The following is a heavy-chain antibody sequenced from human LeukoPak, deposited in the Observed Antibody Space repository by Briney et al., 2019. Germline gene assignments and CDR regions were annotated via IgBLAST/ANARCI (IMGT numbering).Heavy chain of an antibody. J-gene: IGHJ4*02. D-gene: IGHD3-10*01. CDR2: IWYDGSNK. Sequence: PGGSLRLSCAASGFTFSSYGMHGVRQAPGKGLEWVAVIWYDGSNKYYADSVKGRFTISRDNSKNTLYLQMNSLRAEDTAVYYCARENYYGSGSYTSYFDYWGQGTLVTVSS. CDR1: GFTFSSYG. V-gene: IGHV3-33*01. CDR3: ARENYYGSGSYTSYFDY.